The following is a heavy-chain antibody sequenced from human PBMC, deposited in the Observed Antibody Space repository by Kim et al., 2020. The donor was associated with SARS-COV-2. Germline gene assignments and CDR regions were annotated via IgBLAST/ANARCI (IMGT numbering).Heavy chain of an antibody. V-gene: IGHV3-23*01. CDR2: ISGSGGST. J-gene: IGHJ4*02. Sequence: GGSLRLSCAASGFTFSSYAMSWVRQAPGKGLEWVSAISGSGGSTYYADSVKGRFTISRDNSKNTLYLQMNSLRAEDTAVYYCAKDSVVYSSRWEFGDYFDDWGQGTLVTVSS. D-gene: IGHD6-13*01. CDR1: GFTFSSYA. CDR3: AKDSVVYSSRWEFGDYFDD.